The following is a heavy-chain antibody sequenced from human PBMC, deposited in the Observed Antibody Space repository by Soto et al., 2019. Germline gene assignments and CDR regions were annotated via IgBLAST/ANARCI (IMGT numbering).Heavy chain of an antibody. CDR2: IKQDGSEK. CDR1: GFTFSSHW. D-gene: IGHD3-10*01. V-gene: IGHV3-7*01. CDR3: ASDPVLHGSGSYYPHY. Sequence: GWSLRLSCAASGFTFSSHWMSWVRQAPGKGLEWVANIKQDGSEKYYVDSVKGRFTISRDNAKNSLYLQMNSLRAEDTAVYYCASDPVLHGSGSYYPHYCGQGTLVTVSA. J-gene: IGHJ4*02.